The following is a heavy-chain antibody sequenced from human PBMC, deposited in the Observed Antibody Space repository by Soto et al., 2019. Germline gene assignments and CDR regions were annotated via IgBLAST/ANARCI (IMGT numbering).Heavy chain of an antibody. CDR3: AREVLGSPGAVDY. D-gene: IGHD2-15*01. CDR2: IYHSGST. Sequence: WRWIRQPPGKGLEWIGYIYHSGSTYYNPSLKSRVTISVDRSKNQFSLKLSSVTAADTAVYYCAREVLGSPGAVDYWGQGTLVTVSS. J-gene: IGHJ4*02. V-gene: IGHV4-30-2*01.